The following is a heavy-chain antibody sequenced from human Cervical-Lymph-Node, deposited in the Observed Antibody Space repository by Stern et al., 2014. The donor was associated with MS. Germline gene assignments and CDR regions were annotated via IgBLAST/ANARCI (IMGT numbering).Heavy chain of an antibody. D-gene: IGHD3-10*01. CDR3: ARYRSAVDWYFDL. CDR1: GGTLSTYG. CDR2: IIHMVGIS. Sequence: QVQLVQSGAEVKKPGSSVKVSCKASGGTLSTYGFSWVRQAPGQGLEWMGGIIHMVGISNSAQKFQGRVTITADESTSTAYMELSSLRSDDTAVYYCARYRSAVDWYFDLWGRGTLVTVSS. V-gene: IGHV1-69*01. J-gene: IGHJ2*01.